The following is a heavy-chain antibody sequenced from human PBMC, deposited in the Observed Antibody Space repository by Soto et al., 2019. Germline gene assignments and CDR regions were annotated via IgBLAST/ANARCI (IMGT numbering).Heavy chain of an antibody. Sequence: GGSLRLSCAASGFTFSSYGMHWVRQAPGKGLEWVAVIWYDGSNKYYADSVKGRFTISRDNSKNTLYLQMNSLRAEDTAVYYCANAGYSSNWYDSYFDYWGQGTLVTVSS. J-gene: IGHJ4*02. V-gene: IGHV3-30*02. CDR3: ANAGYSSNWYDSYFDY. CDR2: IWYDGSNK. D-gene: IGHD6-13*01. CDR1: GFTFSSYG.